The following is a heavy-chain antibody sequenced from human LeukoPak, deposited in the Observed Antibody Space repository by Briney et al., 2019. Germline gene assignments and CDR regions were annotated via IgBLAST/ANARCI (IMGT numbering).Heavy chain of an antibody. CDR2: INHSGST. CDR1: GGSINSGDYY. Sequence: SETLSLTCTVSGGSINSGDYYWVWIRQPPGKGLEWIGEINHSGSTNYNPSLKSRVTISVDTSKNQFSLKLSSVTAADTAVYYCARAFLDGSGSYVGFDYWGQGTLVTVSS. J-gene: IGHJ4*02. V-gene: IGHV4-39*07. D-gene: IGHD3-10*01. CDR3: ARAFLDGSGSYVGFDY.